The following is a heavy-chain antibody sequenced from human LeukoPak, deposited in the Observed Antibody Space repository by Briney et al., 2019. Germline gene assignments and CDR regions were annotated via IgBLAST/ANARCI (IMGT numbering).Heavy chain of an antibody. CDR2: VWFDGSNK. CDR1: GFIFSNDA. V-gene: IGHV3-33*01. Sequence: GGSLRLSCAASGFIFSNDAMHWVRQAPGKGLEWVAFVWFDGSNKHYADSVKGRFTISRDNSEDTLYLQMNSLRAEDTAVYYCVRGNTVTTLYFDYWGQGTLVTVSS. D-gene: IGHD4-17*01. CDR3: VRGNTVTTLYFDY. J-gene: IGHJ4*02.